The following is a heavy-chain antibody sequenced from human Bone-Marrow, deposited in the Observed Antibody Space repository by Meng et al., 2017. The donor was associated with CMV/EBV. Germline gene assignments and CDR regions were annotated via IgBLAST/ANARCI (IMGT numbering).Heavy chain of an antibody. D-gene: IGHD3-22*01. CDR2: ISSSSSYI. Sequence: GESLKISCAASGFTFSSYSMNWVRQAPGKGLEWVSSISSSSSYIYYADPVKARFTISRDNAKNTLYLQKNSLRAEDTAVYYCAGELVGYYNIDYWGQGTLVTVSS. CDR3: AGELVGYYNIDY. J-gene: IGHJ4*02. CDR1: GFTFSSYS. V-gene: IGHV3-21*01.